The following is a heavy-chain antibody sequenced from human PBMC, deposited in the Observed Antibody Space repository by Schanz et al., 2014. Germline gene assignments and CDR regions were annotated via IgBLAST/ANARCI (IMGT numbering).Heavy chain of an antibody. CDR1: GFTFSNHA. J-gene: IGHJ4*02. D-gene: IGHD2-21*01. Sequence: EVQLVESGGGLVQPGGSLRLSCETSGFTFSNHAMSWVRQAPGKGLEWVSAISGRGGRTYYADSVKGRFTISRDNSKNTLYLQMNSLRAEDPAVYYCAKGQLLSYYFDYWGQGTLVTVSS. CDR3: AKGQLLSYYFDY. CDR2: ISGRGGRT. V-gene: IGHV3-23*04.